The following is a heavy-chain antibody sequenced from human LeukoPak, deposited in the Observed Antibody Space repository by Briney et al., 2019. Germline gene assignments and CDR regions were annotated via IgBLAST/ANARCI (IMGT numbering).Heavy chain of an antibody. CDR2: FDPEDGET. Sequence: ASVKVSCKVSGYTLTELSMHWVRQAPGKGLEWRGGFDPEDGETIYAQKIQGRVTITEDTSTDTAYMELSSLRSEDTDVYYCAPHSSAVDYWGQGTLVTVSA. D-gene: IGHD5-18*01. J-gene: IGHJ4*02. CDR1: GYTLTELS. CDR3: APHSSAVDY. V-gene: IGHV1-24*01.